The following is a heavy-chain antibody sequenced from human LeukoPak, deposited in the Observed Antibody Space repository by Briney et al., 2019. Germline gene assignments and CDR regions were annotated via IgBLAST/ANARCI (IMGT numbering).Heavy chain of an antibody. Sequence: GESLKIFCKGSGYSFTSYWIGWVRQMPGKGLEWMGIIYPGDSDTRYSPSFQGQVTISADKSISTAYLQWSSLKASDTAMYYCATSGRRDGYNYGDAFDIWGQGTMVTVSS. CDR2: IYPGDSDT. CDR3: ATSGRRDGYNYGDAFDI. D-gene: IGHD5-24*01. CDR1: GYSFTSYW. J-gene: IGHJ3*02. V-gene: IGHV5-51*01.